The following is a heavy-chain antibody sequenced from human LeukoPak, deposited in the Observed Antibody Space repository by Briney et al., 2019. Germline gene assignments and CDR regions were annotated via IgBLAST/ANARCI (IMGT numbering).Heavy chain of an antibody. D-gene: IGHD1-26*01. CDR1: GITFSFYG. Sequence: EGTLRLSCEASGITFSFYGMSWVRQAPGKGLEWVSAITGSGGTTYYADSMKGRFTISRDNSKNTLYLQMNSLRAEDTAVYYCAKDRVGALLYFDFWGQGTLVTVSS. CDR3: AKDRVGALLYFDF. V-gene: IGHV3-23*01. CDR2: ITGSGGTT. J-gene: IGHJ4*02.